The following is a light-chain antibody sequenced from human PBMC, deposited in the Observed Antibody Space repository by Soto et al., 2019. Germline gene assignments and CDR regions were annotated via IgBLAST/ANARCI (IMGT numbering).Light chain of an antibody. CDR1: HSISSN. CDR3: QKSNSLPPT. J-gene: IGKJ1*01. V-gene: IGKV1-39*01. CDR2: TAA. Sequence: DIQMTQSPSSLSASVGDRVTITCRASHSISSNLNWYQQKPGKAPKLLIYTAASLQSGVPSRFSGSVSGTDFTLTIASLQLEDFATYYCQKSNSLPPTFGQGTKVEIK.